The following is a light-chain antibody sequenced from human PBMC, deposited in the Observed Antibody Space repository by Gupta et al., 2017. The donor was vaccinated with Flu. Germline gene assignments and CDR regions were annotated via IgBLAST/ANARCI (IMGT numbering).Light chain of an antibody. J-gene: IGLJ2*01. CDR3: AAWDDTPSGPG. CDR1: RSNLADNY. V-gene: IGLV1-47*01. Sequence: RSNLADNYVYWYQQLPGTTPNLLIYRNDQRPSGVPDRFSASKSGTSASLAISNLRSEDEGDYYCAAWDDTPSGPGFGGGTKLTVL. CDR2: RND.